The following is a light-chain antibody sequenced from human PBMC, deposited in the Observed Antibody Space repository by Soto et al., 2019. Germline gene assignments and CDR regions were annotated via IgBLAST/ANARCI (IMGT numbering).Light chain of an antibody. J-gene: IGLJ2*01. V-gene: IGLV1-44*01. CDR2: SNN. CDR1: SSNIGSNT. CDR3: AACGDSLNVV. Sequence: QSVLTQPPSASGTPGQRVTISCSGSSSNIGSNTVNWYQQLPGTAPKLLIYSNNQRPSGVPDRFSGSKSGTSASLAISGLQSEDEADYYCAACGDSLNVVFGGGTKVTVL.